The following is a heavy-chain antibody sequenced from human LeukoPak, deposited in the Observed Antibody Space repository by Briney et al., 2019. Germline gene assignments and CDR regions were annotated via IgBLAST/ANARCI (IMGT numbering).Heavy chain of an antibody. D-gene: IGHD3-9*01. CDR1: GFTFSSYS. J-gene: IGHJ6*03. CDR2: ISSSSSYI. CDR3: ARGTGYRYYYYYMDV. V-gene: IGHV3-21*01. Sequence: GGSLRLSCAASGFTFSSYSMNWVRQAPGKGLEWVSSISSSSSYIYYADSVKGRFTISRDNAKNSLYLQMNSLRAEDTAVYYCARGTGYRYYYYYMDVWGKGTTVTVSS.